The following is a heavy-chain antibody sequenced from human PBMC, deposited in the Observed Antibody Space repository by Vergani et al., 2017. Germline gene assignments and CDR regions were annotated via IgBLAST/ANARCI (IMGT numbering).Heavy chain of an antibody. CDR1: GYTLTELS. Sequence: QVQLVQSGAEVKKPGASVKVSCKVSGYTLTELSMHWVRQAPGKGLEWMGGFDPEDGETIYAQKFQGRVTMTEDTSTDTAYMELSSLRSEDTAVYYCARGTTYNWNYLYWFDPWGQGTLVTVSS. D-gene: IGHD1-7*01. V-gene: IGHV1-24*01. J-gene: IGHJ5*02. CDR3: ARGTTYNWNYLYWFDP. CDR2: FDPEDGET.